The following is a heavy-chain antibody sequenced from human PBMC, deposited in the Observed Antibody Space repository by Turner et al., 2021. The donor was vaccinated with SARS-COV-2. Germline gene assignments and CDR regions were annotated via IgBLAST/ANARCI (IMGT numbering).Heavy chain of an antibody. V-gene: IGHV1-18*01. CDR3: ARAWGEGTVVAGTIDY. D-gene: IGHD6-19*01. J-gene: IGHJ4*02. CDR1: GYTVTSYG. Sequence: DPLVQPGPEVKKPGASVNASCTASGYTVTSYGISWVRQAPGQGLEWMGWISAYNGNTNYAQKLQGRVTMTTDTSTSTVYMELRSLRSDDTAVYSCARAWGEGTVVAGTIDYWGQGTLVTVSS. CDR2: ISAYNGNT.